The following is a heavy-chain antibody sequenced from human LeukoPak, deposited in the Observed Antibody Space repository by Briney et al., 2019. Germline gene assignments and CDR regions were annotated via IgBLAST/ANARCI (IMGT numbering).Heavy chain of an antibody. J-gene: IGHJ1*01. Sequence: SETLSLTCTVSGGSISSSSYYWGWIRQPPGKGLEWIGSIYYSGSTYYNPSLKSRVTISVDTSKNQFSLRLSSVTAADTAVYYCARDYRLTQIQYWGQGTLVAVSS. CDR3: ARDYRLTQIQY. D-gene: IGHD1-26*01. CDR1: GGSISSSSYY. V-gene: IGHV4-39*07. CDR2: IYYSGST.